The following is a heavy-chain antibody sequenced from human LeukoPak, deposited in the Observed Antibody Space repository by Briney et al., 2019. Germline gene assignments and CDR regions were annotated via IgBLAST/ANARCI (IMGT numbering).Heavy chain of an antibody. D-gene: IGHD6-6*01. CDR3: ARVTGWGIAARSSFGVWDYYMDV. J-gene: IGHJ6*03. CDR1: GGSISSYY. CDR2: IYYSGST. V-gene: IGHV4-59*01. Sequence: PSETLSLTCTVSGGSISSYYWSWIRQPPGKGLEWIGYIYYSGSTNYNPSLKSRVTISVDTSKNQFPLKLSSVTAADTAVYYCARVTGWGIAARSSFGVWDYYMDVWGKGTTVTVSS.